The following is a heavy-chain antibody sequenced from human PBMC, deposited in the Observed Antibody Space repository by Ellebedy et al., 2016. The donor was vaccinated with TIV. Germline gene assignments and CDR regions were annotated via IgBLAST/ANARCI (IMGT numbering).Heavy chain of an antibody. D-gene: IGHD3-10*01. CDR3: AKGVRYYYYGMDV. J-gene: IGHJ6*02. CDR1: GFTFNTYA. CDR2: VSSSGTDT. V-gene: IGHV3-23*01. Sequence: GESLKISCAASGFTFNTYAMSWVRQALPGKGLEWVSTVSSSGTDTGYADSVRGRFTVSRDNSKNILSLQMNGLTADDTAIYYCAKGVRYYYYGMDVWGQGTTVTVSS.